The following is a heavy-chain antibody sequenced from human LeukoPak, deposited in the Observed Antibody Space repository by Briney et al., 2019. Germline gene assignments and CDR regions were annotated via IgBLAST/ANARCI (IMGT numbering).Heavy chain of an antibody. CDR3: ARDSGYSGYSDY. CDR1: GFTFSDYY. V-gene: IGHV3-11*05. D-gene: IGHD5-12*01. J-gene: IGHJ4*02. Sequence: AGSLRLSCAASGFTFSDYYMSWIRQAPGNGLKWGSYISSSSSYTDYADSVKGRFTISRDNAKNSLNLQMNSLRAEDTAVYYCARDSGYSGYSDYWGQGTLVTVSS. CDR2: ISSSSSYT.